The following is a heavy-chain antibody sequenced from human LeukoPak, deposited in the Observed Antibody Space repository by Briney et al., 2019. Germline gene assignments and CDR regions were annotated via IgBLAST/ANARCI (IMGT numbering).Heavy chain of an antibody. D-gene: IGHD1-26*01. Sequence: GASLKLSCAASGYSFSSFAMTWVRQAPGQGLEWMAVISSYENNTEYAENVKGRFTITTDTSKDTPYLQMNSLRAEDTAVYYCARDPSRRSDYFDFWGQGTLVTVSS. V-gene: IGHV3-30*04. CDR3: ARDPSRRSDYFDF. CDR2: ISSYENNT. CDR1: GYSFSSFA. J-gene: IGHJ4*02.